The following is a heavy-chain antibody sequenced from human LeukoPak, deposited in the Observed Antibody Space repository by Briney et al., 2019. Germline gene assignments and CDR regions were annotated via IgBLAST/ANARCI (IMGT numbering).Heavy chain of an antibody. Sequence: GASVKVSCKASGYTFTSYGIIWVRQAPGQGLEWMGWISAYNGNTNYAQKLQGRVTMTTDTSTSTAYMELRSLRSEDTAVYYCARGGYSSSSSDWFDPWGQGTLVTVSS. J-gene: IGHJ5*02. D-gene: IGHD6-6*01. V-gene: IGHV1-18*01. CDR2: ISAYNGNT. CDR1: GYTFTSYG. CDR3: ARGGYSSSSSDWFDP.